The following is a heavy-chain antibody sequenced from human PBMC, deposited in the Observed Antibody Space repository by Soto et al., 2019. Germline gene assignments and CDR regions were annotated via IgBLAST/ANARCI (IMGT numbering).Heavy chain of an antibody. J-gene: IGHJ4*02. CDR3: ARDDDYVANALDH. CDR2: IWNHGNTM. V-gene: IGHV3-33*01. D-gene: IGHD3-10*02. CDR1: GVTFSSYG. Sequence: GSLSLSYAASGVTFSSYGMHWARQAPGKGLEWVAVIWNHGNTMHYVESVKGRFTISRDNSKSTLYLQMNSLRAEDTAVYYCARDDDYVANALDHWGQGTLVTVSS.